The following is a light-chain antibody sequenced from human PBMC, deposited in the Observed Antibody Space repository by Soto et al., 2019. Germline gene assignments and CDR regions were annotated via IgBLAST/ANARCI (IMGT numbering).Light chain of an antibody. Sequence: HMTHSHTTLSAFLGYIVTITCRFSQTINNLMAWYQQKPGQAPKLLIYKASNLETGVPSGFSGSGSGTEFTLTISSLQPDDFATYYCQQYNSYSPETFGQGTKVDIK. J-gene: IGKJ1*01. CDR2: KAS. V-gene: IGKV1-5*03. CDR3: QQYNSYSPET. CDR1: QTINNL.